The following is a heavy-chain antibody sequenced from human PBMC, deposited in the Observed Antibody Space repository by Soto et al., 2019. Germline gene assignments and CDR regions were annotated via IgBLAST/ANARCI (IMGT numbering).Heavy chain of an antibody. CDR1: GGSISSSNW. CDR2: IYHSGST. CDR3: AGYTAMVEGYWFDP. J-gene: IGHJ5*02. Sequence: PSETLSLTCAVSGGSISSSNWWSWVRQPPGKGLEWIGEIYHSGSTNYNPSLKSRVTTSVDKSKNQFSLKLSSVTAADTAVYYCAGYTAMVEGYWFDPWGQGTLVTVSS. V-gene: IGHV4-4*02. D-gene: IGHD5-18*01.